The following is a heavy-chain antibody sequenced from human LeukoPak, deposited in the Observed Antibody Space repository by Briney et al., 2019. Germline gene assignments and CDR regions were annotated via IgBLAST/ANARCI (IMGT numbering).Heavy chain of an antibody. J-gene: IGHJ4*02. CDR1: GGSISSGGYY. D-gene: IGHD5-24*01. CDR2: IYYSGST. CDR3: ARTSSRQMEVDY. V-gene: IGHV4-31*03. Sequence: TSETLSHTCTVSGGSISSGGYYWSWIRQHPGKGLEWIGYIYYSGSTYYNPSLKSRVTISVDTSKNQFSLKLSSVTAADTAVYYCARTSSRQMEVDYWGQGTLVTVSS.